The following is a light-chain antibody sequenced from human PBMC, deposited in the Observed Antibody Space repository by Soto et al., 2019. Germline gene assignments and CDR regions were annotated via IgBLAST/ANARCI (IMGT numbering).Light chain of an antibody. CDR1: RSDVGGYNY. J-gene: IGLJ1*01. CDR2: DVS. V-gene: IGLV2-14*01. Sequence: QSVLTQPASVSGSPGQWITISCTGTRSDVGGYNYVSWYQQHPGKAPKLMIYDVSNRPSGVSNGFSGSKSGNTASLTISGLQAEDEADYYCSSYTSSSTLRVFGTGTKLTVL. CDR3: SSYTSSSTLRV.